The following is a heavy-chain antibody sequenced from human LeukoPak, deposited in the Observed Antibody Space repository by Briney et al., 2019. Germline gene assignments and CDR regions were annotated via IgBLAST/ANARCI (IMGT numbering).Heavy chain of an antibody. CDR1: GFTFSSYS. V-gene: IGHV3-21*01. D-gene: IGHD1-26*01. CDR2: ISSSSSYI. J-gene: IGHJ4*02. Sequence: GGSLRLSCAASGFTFSSYSMNWVRQAPGKGLEWVSSISSSSSYIYYADSVKGRFTISRDNAKNSPYLQMNSLRAEDTAVYYCARGVLWEPRLSYFDYWGQGTLVTVSS. CDR3: ARGVLWEPRLSYFDY.